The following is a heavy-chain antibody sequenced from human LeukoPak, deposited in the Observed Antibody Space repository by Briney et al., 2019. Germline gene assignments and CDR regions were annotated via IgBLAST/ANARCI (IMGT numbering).Heavy chain of an antibody. J-gene: IGHJ4*02. CDR3: ARAPLHLAMYHYFDY. CDR1: GFTFSSYS. V-gene: IGHV3-21*01. Sequence: PGGSLRLSCAASGFTFSSYSMNWVRQAPGKGLEWVSSISSSSSYIYYADSVKGRFTISRDNAKNSLYLQMNSLRAEDTAVYYCARAPLHLAMYHYFDYWGQGTLVTVSS. CDR2: ISSSSSYI. D-gene: IGHD2-2*01.